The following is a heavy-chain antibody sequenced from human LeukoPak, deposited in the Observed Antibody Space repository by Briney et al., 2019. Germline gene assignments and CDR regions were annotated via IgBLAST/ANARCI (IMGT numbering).Heavy chain of an antibody. V-gene: IGHV3-30*02. CDR1: GFTFSSYG. J-gene: IGHJ4*02. CDR2: IRYDGSNK. Sequence: GGSLRLSCAASGFTFSSYGMHWVRQAPGKGLEWVAFIRYDGSNKYYADSVKGRFTISRDNSKNTLYLQMNSLRAEDTAVYYCAKAPSIAARRGEDYWGQGTLVTVSS. CDR3: AKAPSIAARRGEDY. D-gene: IGHD6-6*01.